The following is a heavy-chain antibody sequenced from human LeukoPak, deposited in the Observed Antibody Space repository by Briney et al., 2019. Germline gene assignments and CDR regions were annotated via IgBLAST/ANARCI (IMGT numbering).Heavy chain of an antibody. CDR2: ISSSSYI. V-gene: IGHV3-21*01. D-gene: IGHD3-10*01. J-gene: IGHJ4*02. CDR3: ARALHYYASSDYFDY. CDR1: GFTFSSYS. Sequence: GGSLRLSCAASGFTFSSYSMNWVRQAPGKGLEWVSSISSSSYIYYADSVKGRFTISRDNAKNSLYLQMNSLRAEDTAVYYCARALHYYASSDYFDYWGQGTLVTVSS.